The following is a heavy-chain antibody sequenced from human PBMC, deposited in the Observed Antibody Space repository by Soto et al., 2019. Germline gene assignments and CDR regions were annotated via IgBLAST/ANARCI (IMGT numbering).Heavy chain of an antibody. J-gene: IGHJ4*02. V-gene: IGHV3-15*01. D-gene: IGHD5-12*01. CDR2: IKSKTDGGTT. Sequence: GGSLRLSCAASGFTFSNAWMSWVRQAPGRGLEWVGRIKSKTDGGTTDYAAPVKGRFTISRDNSKNTLYLQMNSLRAEDTAVYYCARDRDGYNSFDYWGQGTLVTVSS. CDR1: GFTFSNAW. CDR3: ARDRDGYNSFDY.